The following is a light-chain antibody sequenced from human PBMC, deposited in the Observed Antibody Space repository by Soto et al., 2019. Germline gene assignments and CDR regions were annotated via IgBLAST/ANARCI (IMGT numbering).Light chain of an antibody. CDR1: QSVTSDY. J-gene: IGKJ3*01. CDR3: QQYGGAPFT. Sequence: EVVLTQSPGTLSLSPGERATLSCRASQSVTSDYLAWYQQKPGQAPSLLSYGASSRATGIPDRFSGSGSGTDFTLTIRRLEPEDFAVYYCQQYGGAPFTFGPGTKVDIK. V-gene: IGKV3-20*01. CDR2: GAS.